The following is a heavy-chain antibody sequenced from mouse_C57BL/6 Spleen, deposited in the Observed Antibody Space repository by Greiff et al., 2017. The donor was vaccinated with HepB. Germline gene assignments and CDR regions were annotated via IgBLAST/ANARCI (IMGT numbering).Heavy chain of an antibody. CDR1: GYTFTEYT. Sequence: QVQLQQSGAELVKPGASVKLSCKASGYTFTEYTIHWVKQRSGQGLEWIGWFYPGSGSIKYNEKFKDKATLTADKSSSTVYMELSRLTSEDSAVYFCARHEGWRIYYGNYADWYFDVWGTGTTVTVSS. V-gene: IGHV1-62-2*01. CDR2: FYPGSGSI. J-gene: IGHJ1*03. CDR3: ARHEGWRIYYGNYADWYFDV. D-gene: IGHD2-1*01.